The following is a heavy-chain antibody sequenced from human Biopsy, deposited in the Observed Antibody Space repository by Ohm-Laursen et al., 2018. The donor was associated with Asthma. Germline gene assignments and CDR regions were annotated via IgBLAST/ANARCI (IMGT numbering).Heavy chain of an antibody. CDR3: AKERYYDFWSGYPI. D-gene: IGHD3-3*01. CDR1: GFTFSSYG. J-gene: IGHJ3*02. CDR2: IWYDGSNK. Sequence: SLRLSCTASGFTFSSYGMHWVRQAPGKGLEWVALIWYDGSNKYYADSVKGRFTISRDNSKNTPYLQMNSLRAEDTAVYYCAKERYYDFWSGYPIWGQGTMVTVSS. V-gene: IGHV3-30*02.